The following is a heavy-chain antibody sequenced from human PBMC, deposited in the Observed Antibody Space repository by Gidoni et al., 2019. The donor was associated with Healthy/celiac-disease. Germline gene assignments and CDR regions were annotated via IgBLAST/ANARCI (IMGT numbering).Heavy chain of an antibody. J-gene: IGHJ3*02. D-gene: IGHD3-10*01. Sequence: EVQLLESGGGLVQPGGSLRLSCAASGFTFSSYAMSWVRQAPGKGLEWVSAISGSGGSTYYADSVKGRFTISRDNSKNTLYLQMNSLRAEDTAVYYCAKDRATMVRGVTDAFDIWGQGTMVTVSS. CDR2: ISGSGGST. CDR1: GFTFSSYA. V-gene: IGHV3-23*01. CDR3: AKDRATMVRGVTDAFDI.